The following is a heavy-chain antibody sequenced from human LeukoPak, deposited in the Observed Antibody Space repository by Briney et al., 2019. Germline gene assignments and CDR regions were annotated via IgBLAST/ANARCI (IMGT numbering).Heavy chain of an antibody. CDR3: ARDSDYGVVTAILRD. Sequence: SVTVSCKASGGTFSSYAISWVRQAPGQGLEWTGGIIPIFGTANYAQKFQGRVTITADESTSTAYMELSSLRSEDTAVYYCARDSDYGVVTAILRDWGQGTLVTVSS. CDR2: IIPIFGTA. J-gene: IGHJ4*02. CDR1: GGTFSSYA. V-gene: IGHV1-69*13. D-gene: IGHD2-21*02.